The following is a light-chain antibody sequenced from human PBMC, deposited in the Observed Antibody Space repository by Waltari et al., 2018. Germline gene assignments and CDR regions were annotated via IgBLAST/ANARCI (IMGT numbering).Light chain of an antibody. V-gene: IGKV2-29*02. CDR2: EVS. CDR3: MQGIHLSGFT. Sequence: SLLHGAGKTYVYWYLEKPGQSPQLLSYEVSCLFSGVTDRFSGSGSGTDFTLKISRVEAEDVGVYYCMQGIHLSGFTFGPGTKVDIK. CDR1: SLLHGAGKTY. J-gene: IGKJ3*01.